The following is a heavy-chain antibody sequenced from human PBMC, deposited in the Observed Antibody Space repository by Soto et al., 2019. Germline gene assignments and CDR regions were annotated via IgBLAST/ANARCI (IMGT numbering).Heavy chain of an antibody. V-gene: IGHV3-15*01. CDR2: IKSKTDGGTT. CDR1: GSTFSSSE. Sequence: GGSLRLPCAASGSTFSSSEMHWVRQAPGKGLEWVGRIKSKTDGGTTDYAAPVKGRFTISRDESKNTLYLQMNSLKTEDTAVYYCTTEGSGWYNQNYWGQGTLVTVSS. CDR3: TTEGSGWYNQNY. D-gene: IGHD6-19*01. J-gene: IGHJ4*02.